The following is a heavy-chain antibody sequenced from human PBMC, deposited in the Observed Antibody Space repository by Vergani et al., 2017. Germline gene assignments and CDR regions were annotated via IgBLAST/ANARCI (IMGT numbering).Heavy chain of an antibody. Sequence: EVQLVESGGGLVQPGGSLRLSCAASGFTFSSYSMNWVRQAPGKGLEWVSYISSCSSTIYYADSVKGRFTISRDNAKNSLYLQMNSLRDEDTAVYYCAREVTIFGVVINNDFDYWGQGTLVTVSS. CDR3: AREVTIFGVVINNDFDY. J-gene: IGHJ4*02. D-gene: IGHD3-3*01. CDR2: ISSCSSTI. V-gene: IGHV3-48*02. CDR1: GFTFSSYS.